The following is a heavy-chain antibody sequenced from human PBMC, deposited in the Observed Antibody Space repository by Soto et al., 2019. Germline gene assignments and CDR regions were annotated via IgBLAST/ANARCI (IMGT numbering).Heavy chain of an antibody. CDR2: IYPGDSDS. V-gene: IGHV5-51*01. CDR1: GYNFATYW. J-gene: IGHJ5*02. Sequence: GESLKISCEGFGYNFATYWIAWVRQMPGKGLEYMGIIYPGDSDSRYSPSFQGQVTFSADKSISTAYMQWSSLKASDTAVYYCARHGFYGDYASNYFDPWGQGTLVTVSS. D-gene: IGHD4-17*01. CDR3: ARHGFYGDYASNYFDP.